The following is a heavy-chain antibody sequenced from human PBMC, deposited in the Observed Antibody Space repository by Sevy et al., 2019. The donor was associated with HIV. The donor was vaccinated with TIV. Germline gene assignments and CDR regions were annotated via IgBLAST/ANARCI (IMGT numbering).Heavy chain of an antibody. V-gene: IGHV3-30-3*01. D-gene: IGHD5-18*01. Sequence: GGSLRLSCAASGFTFSSYAMHWVHQAPGKGLEWVAVISYDGSNKYYADSVKGRFTISRDNSKNTLYLQMNSLRAEDTAVYYCARAEDTAMEIDYWGQGTLVTVSS. CDR1: GFTFSSYA. CDR3: ARAEDTAMEIDY. CDR2: ISYDGSNK. J-gene: IGHJ4*02.